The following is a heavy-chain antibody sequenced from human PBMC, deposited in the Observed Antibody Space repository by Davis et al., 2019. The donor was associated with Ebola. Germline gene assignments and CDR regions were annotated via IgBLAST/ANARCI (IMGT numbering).Heavy chain of an antibody. D-gene: IGHD1-1*01. Sequence: ASVKVSCKASGYTFTSYGISWVRQAPGQGLEWMGWMNPNSGNTGYAQKFQGRVTMTRNTSISTAYMELSSLRSEDTAVYYCARAQFPTTSDHWGQGTLVTVSS. CDR3: ARAQFPTTSDH. J-gene: IGHJ4*02. CDR2: MNPNSGNT. V-gene: IGHV1-8*02. CDR1: GYTFTSYG.